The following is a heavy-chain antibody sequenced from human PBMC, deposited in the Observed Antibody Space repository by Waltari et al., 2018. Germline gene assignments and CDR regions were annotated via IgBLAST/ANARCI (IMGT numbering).Heavy chain of an antibody. CDR2: IYYSERP. CDR1: GGSISSHY. V-gene: IGHV4-59*11. Sequence: QVQLQESGPGLVKPSETLSLTCTVSGGSISSHYWSWIRQPPGKGLEWIGYIYYSERPNYNPTLKSRVTISVDTSKNEFSLKLSSVTAADTAVYYWARGREWGGGYWGQGTLVTVSS. CDR3: ARGREWGGGY. D-gene: IGHD3-3*01. J-gene: IGHJ4*02.